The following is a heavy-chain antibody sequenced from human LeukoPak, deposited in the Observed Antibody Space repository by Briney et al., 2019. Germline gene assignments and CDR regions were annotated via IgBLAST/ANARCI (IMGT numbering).Heavy chain of an antibody. CDR2: IYHSGST. CDR1: GGSISSSSYY. Sequence: PSETLSLTCTVSGGSISSSSYYWGWIRQPPGKGLEWIGSIYHSGSTYYNPSLKSRVTISVDTSKNQFSLKLSSVTAADTAVYYCARAALEGMATISFDPWGQGTLVTVSS. V-gene: IGHV4-39*07. D-gene: IGHD5-24*01. J-gene: IGHJ5*02. CDR3: ARAALEGMATISFDP.